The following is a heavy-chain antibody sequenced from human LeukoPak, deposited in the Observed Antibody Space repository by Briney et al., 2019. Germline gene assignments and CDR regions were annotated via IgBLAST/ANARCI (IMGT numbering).Heavy chain of an antibody. CDR2: IRYDGSNK. V-gene: IGHV3-30*02. CDR3: AKSTGYSSAWGAFDI. CDR1: GFTFSDYY. D-gene: IGHD6-25*01. J-gene: IGHJ3*02. Sequence: PGGSLRLSCAASGFTFSDYYMSWIRQAPGKGLEWVAFIRYDGSNKYYADSVKGRFTISRDNSKNTLYLQMNSLRAEDTAVYYCAKSTGYSSAWGAFDIWGQGTMVTVSS.